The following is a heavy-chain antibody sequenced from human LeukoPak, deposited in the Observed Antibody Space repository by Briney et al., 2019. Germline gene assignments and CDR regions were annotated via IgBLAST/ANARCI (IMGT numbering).Heavy chain of an antibody. V-gene: IGHV3-7*01. J-gene: IGHJ4*02. CDR3: VRDLTVGAVFFDY. CDR1: GFTFSTSW. CDR2: IKEDGSEK. Sequence: GGSVRLSCAASGFTFSTSWMSWVRQAPGKGLEWVANIKEDGSEKNYVDSVKGRFTISRDNAKNSLYLQMNSLRAEDTAVYYCVRDLTVGAVFFDYWGQGTLVTVSS. D-gene: IGHD1-26*01.